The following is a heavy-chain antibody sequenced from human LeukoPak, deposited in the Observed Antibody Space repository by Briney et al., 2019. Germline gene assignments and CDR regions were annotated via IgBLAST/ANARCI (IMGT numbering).Heavy chain of an antibody. CDR3: AKGGASVTRYVDY. V-gene: IGHV3-30*18. CDR1: GFTFSSYS. J-gene: IGHJ4*02. D-gene: IGHD4-17*01. CDR2: MSNSGENT. Sequence: GGSLRLSCAASGFTFSSYSMQWVRQTPGKGLEWVGIMSNSGENTFYGEAVKGRFTISRDNSQNTLYLQMNSLRPEDTAVYYCAKGGASVTRYVDYWGQGTLVTVSS.